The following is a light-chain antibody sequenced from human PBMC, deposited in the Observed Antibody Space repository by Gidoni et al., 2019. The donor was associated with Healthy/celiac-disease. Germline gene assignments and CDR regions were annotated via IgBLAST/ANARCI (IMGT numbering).Light chain of an antibody. Sequence: EILMTQSPATLSVSPGERATLSCRASQSVSSNLAWYQPKPGQAPRLLIYGASTRATGIPARFSGSGSGTEFTLTSSSLQSEDVAVYYCQQYNNWPRTFGQGTKVEIK. V-gene: IGKV3-15*01. CDR2: GAS. CDR1: QSVSSN. J-gene: IGKJ1*01. CDR3: QQYNNWPRT.